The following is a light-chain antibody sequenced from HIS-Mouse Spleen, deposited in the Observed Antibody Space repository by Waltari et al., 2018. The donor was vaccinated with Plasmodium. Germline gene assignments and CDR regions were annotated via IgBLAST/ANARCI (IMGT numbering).Light chain of an antibody. CDR1: ASPKKS. V-gene: IGLV3-10*01. J-gene: IGLJ3*02. Sequence: SYELTQPPSVSVSPGQTAWITCTGVASPKKSAYWYQQKSGQAPVLVIYEDSKRPSGIPERFSGSSSGTMATLTISGAQVEDEADYYCYSTDSSGNHRVFGGGTKLTVL. CDR3: YSTDSSGNHRV. CDR2: EDS.